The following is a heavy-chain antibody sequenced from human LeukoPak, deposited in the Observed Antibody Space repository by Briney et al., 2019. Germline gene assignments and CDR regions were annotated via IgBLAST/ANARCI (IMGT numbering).Heavy chain of an antibody. CDR2: ISGSGATT. CDR1: GFTFSNYA. D-gene: IGHD2-2*01. J-gene: IGHJ4*02. Sequence: GGSLRLSCAASGFTFSNYALARVRQAPGKGLGWVSTISGSGATTYYADSVKGRFTISRDTSKNTLYLQMNSLRVEDTAVYYCARQLVVPAAFDYWGQGTLVTVSS. V-gene: IGHV3-23*01. CDR3: ARQLVVPAAFDY.